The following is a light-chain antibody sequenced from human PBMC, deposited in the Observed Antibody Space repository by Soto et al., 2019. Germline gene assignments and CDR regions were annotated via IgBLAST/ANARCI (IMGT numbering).Light chain of an antibody. J-gene: IGKJ1*01. Sequence: EVVLTQSPGTVSLSPGERATLSCRASQSVTSNYLAWYQQKPGQAPRLLIYVASSRATGIPDRFSGSGSGTDFSLTISRLEPEDFAVYYCQQYGSSLTWTFGQGNKVEIK. CDR1: QSVTSNY. CDR2: VAS. V-gene: IGKV3-20*01. CDR3: QQYGSSLTWT.